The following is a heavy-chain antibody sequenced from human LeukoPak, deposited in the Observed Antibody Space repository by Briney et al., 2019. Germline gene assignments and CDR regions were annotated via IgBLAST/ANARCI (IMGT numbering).Heavy chain of an antibody. D-gene: IGHD3-10*01. Sequence: GGSLRLSCAASGFTFSNAWMSWVRQAPGKGLEWVGRIKSKTDGGTTDYAAPVKGRFTISRDDSKNTLYLQMNSLKTEDTAVYYCTTEFFTMVRAPEVYMDVWGKGTTVTVSS. CDR3: TTEFFTMVRAPEVYMDV. J-gene: IGHJ6*03. V-gene: IGHV3-15*01. CDR1: GFTFSNAW. CDR2: IKSKTDGGTT.